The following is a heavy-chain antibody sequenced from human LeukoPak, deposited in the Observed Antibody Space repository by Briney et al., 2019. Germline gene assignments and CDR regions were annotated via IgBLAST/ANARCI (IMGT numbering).Heavy chain of an antibody. CDR1: GGSISSSSYY. CDR2: ICYSGST. CDR3: ARIQQLVGVSV. J-gene: IGHJ6*04. V-gene: IGHV4-39*01. Sequence: SETLSLTCTVSGGSISSSSYYWGWIRQPPGKGLEWIGSICYSGSTYYNPSLKSRVTISVDTSKNQFSLKLSSVTAADTAVYYCARIQQLVGVSVWGKGTTVTVSS. D-gene: IGHD6-6*01.